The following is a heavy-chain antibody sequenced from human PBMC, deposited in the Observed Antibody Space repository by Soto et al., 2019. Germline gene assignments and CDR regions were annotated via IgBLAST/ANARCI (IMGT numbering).Heavy chain of an antibody. Sequence: QITLKESGPTRVKPTQTLTLTCTFSGFSLTSRPMGVGWIRQPPGKALEWLVFIYWDDAKRYSPSLKNRLTITKDTSGNQVVLTMTNIDPVDTATYYCAHRLSGYNWNGGYFDYWGQGVLVTVSS. CDR2: IYWDDAK. J-gene: IGHJ4*02. CDR1: GFSLTSRPMG. CDR3: AHRLSGYNWNGGYFDY. V-gene: IGHV2-5*02. D-gene: IGHD1-1*01.